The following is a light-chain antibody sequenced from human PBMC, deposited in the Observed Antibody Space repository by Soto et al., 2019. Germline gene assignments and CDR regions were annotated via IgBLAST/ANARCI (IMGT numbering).Light chain of an antibody. J-gene: IGKJ4*01. Sequence: IQMTQSPSSLSASVGDRVTITCRASQGIRNDLGWYQQKPGKAPRLLIYAASTLQSGVPPRFSGSGSGTDFTLTIGGLQPEDFATYYCLHDYDYPLTFGGGTKVEIK. CDR1: QGIRND. V-gene: IGKV1-6*01. CDR3: LHDYDYPLT. CDR2: AAS.